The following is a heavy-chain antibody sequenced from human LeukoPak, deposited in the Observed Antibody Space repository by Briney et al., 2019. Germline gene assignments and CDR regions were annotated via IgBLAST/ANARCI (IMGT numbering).Heavy chain of an antibody. CDR3: GRGLVVVVTHYMDV. CDR1: GVDFVEQS. V-gene: IGHV3-49*04. D-gene: IGHD6-6*01. CDR2: IKSTLHGGET. J-gene: IGHJ6*03. Sequence: GGSLRLSCRESGVDFVEQSFTWVRQDPGKGLEWPGLIKSTLHGGETFYAASVACRFTISRVDSTSSACRLMYRVEAEDTSVYYCGRGLVVVVTHYMDVWGRGTTVTVSS.